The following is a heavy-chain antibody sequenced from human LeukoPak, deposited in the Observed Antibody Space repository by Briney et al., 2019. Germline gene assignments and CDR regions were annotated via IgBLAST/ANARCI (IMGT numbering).Heavy chain of an antibody. J-gene: IGHJ3*02. V-gene: IGHV1-69*13. D-gene: IGHD3-22*01. CDR2: IIPIFGTA. CDR1: GGTFSSYA. Sequence: SVKVSCKASGGTFSSYAISWVRQAPGQGLEWMGGIIPIFGTANYAQKFQGRATITADESTSTAYMELSSLRSEDTAVYYCARGTTYYYDSSGSFDIWGQGTMVTVSS. CDR3: ARGTTYYYDSSGSFDI.